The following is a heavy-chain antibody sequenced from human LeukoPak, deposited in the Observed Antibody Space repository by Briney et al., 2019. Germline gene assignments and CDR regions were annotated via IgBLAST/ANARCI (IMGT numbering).Heavy chain of an antibody. D-gene: IGHD3-16*01. Sequence: GGSLRLSCAASGLTFSTYWMCWVRQAPGKGLVWISLMNGDGTTTSYADSVKGRFTISRDNAKNTLYLEMNSLRAEDTAVYYCARGNRGSYDYWGQGTLVTVSS. J-gene: IGHJ4*02. V-gene: IGHV3-74*01. CDR1: GLTFSTYW. CDR3: ARGNRGSYDY. CDR2: MNGDGTTT.